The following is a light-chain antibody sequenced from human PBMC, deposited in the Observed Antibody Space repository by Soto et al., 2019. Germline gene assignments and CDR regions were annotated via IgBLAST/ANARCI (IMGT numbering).Light chain of an antibody. CDR1: QSISSY. V-gene: IGKV1-5*01. CDR2: DAS. J-gene: IGKJ1*01. Sequence: DIQMTQSPSSLSASVGDRVTITCRASQSISSYLNWYQQKPGKAPKLLIYDASTLQSGVPSRFSGSGSGTEFTLTISNLQPDDFATYYCQQYESYSPWTFGQGTKVDI. CDR3: QQYESYSPWT.